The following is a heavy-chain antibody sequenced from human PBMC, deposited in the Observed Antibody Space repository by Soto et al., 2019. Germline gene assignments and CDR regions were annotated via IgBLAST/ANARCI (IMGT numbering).Heavy chain of an antibody. J-gene: IGHJ4*02. Sequence: SVKVSCKASGGTFSSYAISWVRQAPGQGLEWMGGIIPIFGTANYAQKFQGRVTITADESTSTAYMELSSLRSEDTAVYYCARAPKLELPLDYWAREPWSPSPQ. D-gene: IGHD1-7*01. CDR1: GGTFSSYA. V-gene: IGHV1-69*13. CDR3: ARAPKLELPLDY. CDR2: IIPIFGTA.